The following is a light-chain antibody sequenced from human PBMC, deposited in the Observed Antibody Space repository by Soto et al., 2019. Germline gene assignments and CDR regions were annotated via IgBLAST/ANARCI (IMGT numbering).Light chain of an antibody. V-gene: IGLV2-14*01. Sequence: QSALTQPASVSGSPGHSITISCTGTSSDVGGYNYVSWYQQHPGKAPKLMIYEVSDRPPGVSNRFSGSKSGNTTSLTISGLQAEDEADYYCSSYTITSTDVFGTGTKVTVL. CDR1: SSDVGGYNY. CDR2: EVS. CDR3: SSYTITSTDV. J-gene: IGLJ1*01.